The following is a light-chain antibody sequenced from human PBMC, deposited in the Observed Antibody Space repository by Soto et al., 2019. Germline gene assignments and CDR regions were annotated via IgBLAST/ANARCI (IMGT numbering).Light chain of an antibody. CDR2: GAS. Sequence: SVCTQAPAPLSLSPGESATLSCRATRSVSSYLAWYQQKPGQAPRLLIYGASTRATGIPARFSGSGSGTDFTLTISSLEPEDFAVYFCQQRSSWPLTFGGGTKVDI. CDR1: RSVSSY. CDR3: QQRSSWPLT. J-gene: IGKJ4*02. V-gene: IGKV3-11*01.